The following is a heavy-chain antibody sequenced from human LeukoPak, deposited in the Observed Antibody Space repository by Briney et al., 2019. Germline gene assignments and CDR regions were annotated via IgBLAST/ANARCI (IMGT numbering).Heavy chain of an antibody. J-gene: IGHJ4*02. D-gene: IGHD3-3*01. CDR1: GYTFTSYG. CDR3: ARAVSYYDFWSGYYPFDY. V-gene: IGHV1-8*02. CDR2: MNPNSGNT. Sequence: ASVKVSCKASGYTFTSYGISWVRQATGQGLEWMGWMNPNSGNTGYAQKFQGRVTMTRNTSISTAYMELSSLRSEDTAVYYCARAVSYYDFWSGYYPFDYWGQGTLVTVSS.